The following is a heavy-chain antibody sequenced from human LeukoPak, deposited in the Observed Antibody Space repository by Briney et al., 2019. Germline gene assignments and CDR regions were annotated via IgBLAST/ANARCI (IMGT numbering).Heavy chain of an antibody. Sequence: SETLSLTCTVSGGSISSHFWSWIRQPPGKGLEWIGNIYNSGTTNYNPSLKSRVTMSVDTSKNQLSLKLTSVTAADTAVYSCARVYRDDFWSGYSTHFDSWGQGTLVTVSS. V-gene: IGHV4-59*11. D-gene: IGHD3-3*01. CDR3: ARVYRDDFWSGYSTHFDS. CDR2: IYNSGTT. J-gene: IGHJ4*02. CDR1: GGSISSHF.